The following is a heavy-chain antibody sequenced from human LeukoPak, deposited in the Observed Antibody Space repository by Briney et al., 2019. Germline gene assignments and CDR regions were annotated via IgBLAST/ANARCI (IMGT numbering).Heavy chain of an antibody. CDR2: IHYSGST. J-gene: IGHJ5*02. V-gene: IGHV4-34*08. CDR3: AGRDYYDNWFDP. D-gene: IGHD3-22*01. CDR1: GCTFSGYY. Sequence: PSGSLTLSCAAYGCTFSGYYWSWIRQAPGKGLEWIGSIHYSGSTYYNPSLKSRVTISVDTSKNKFSLKLSSVTAADTAVYYCAGRDYYDNWFDPWGQGPLVTVSS.